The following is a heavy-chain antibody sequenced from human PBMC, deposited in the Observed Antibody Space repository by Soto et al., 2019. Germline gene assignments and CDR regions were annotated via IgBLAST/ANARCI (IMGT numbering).Heavy chain of an antibody. CDR1: GSSLSNGKVG. V-gene: IGHV2-26*01. Sequence: GSGPTLVNPTETLTLTCTVSGSSLSNGKVGVSWIRQPPGKALEWLAHIFSNDEKSYRTSLKSRLTISEDTSKSQVVLTMTNVDPVDTATYYCARILFGRSVAGGYFYMDVWGKGTTVTVSS. D-gene: IGHD6-19*01. CDR3: ARILFGRSVAGGYFYMDV. CDR2: IFSNDEK. J-gene: IGHJ6*03.